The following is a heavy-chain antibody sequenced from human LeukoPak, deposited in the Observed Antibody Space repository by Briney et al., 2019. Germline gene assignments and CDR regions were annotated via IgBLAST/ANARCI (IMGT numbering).Heavy chain of an antibody. D-gene: IGHD6-6*01. Sequence: ASVKVSCKASGYTFTGYYMHWVRQAPGQGLEWMGRINPNSGGTNYAQKFQGRVTMTRDTSISTAYMELSRLGSDDTAVYYCARDIEYSSYNFDYWGQGTLVTVSS. J-gene: IGHJ4*02. CDR1: GYTFTGYY. CDR3: ARDIEYSSYNFDY. CDR2: INPNSGGT. V-gene: IGHV1-2*06.